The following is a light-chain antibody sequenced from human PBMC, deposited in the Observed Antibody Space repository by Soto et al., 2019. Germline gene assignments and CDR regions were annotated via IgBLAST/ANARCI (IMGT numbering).Light chain of an antibody. CDR3: QSYDSSLSCSV. Sequence: QLVLTQPPSVSGAPGQRVTISCTGSSSNIGAGYDVHWYQQLPGTAPKLLIYGNSNRPSGVPDRFSGSKSGTSASLAITGLQAEDEADYYCQSYDSSLSCSVFGTGTKLTVL. CDR1: SSNIGAGYD. J-gene: IGLJ1*01. CDR2: GNS. V-gene: IGLV1-40*01.